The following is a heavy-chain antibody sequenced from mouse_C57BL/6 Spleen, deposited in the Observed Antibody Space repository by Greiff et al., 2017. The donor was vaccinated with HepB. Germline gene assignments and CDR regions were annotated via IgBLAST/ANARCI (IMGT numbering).Heavy chain of an antibody. J-gene: IGHJ4*01. Sequence: VQLQQSGAELVKPGASVKLSCKASGYTFTSYWMHWVKQRPGRGLEWIGRIDPNSGGTKYNEKFKSKATLTVDKPSSTAYMQLSSLTSEDSAVYYWASSPTVVAKGGYAMDYWGQGTSVTVSS. CDR1: GYTFTSYW. CDR3: ASSPTVVAKGGYAMDY. CDR2: IDPNSGGT. V-gene: IGHV1-72*01. D-gene: IGHD1-1*01.